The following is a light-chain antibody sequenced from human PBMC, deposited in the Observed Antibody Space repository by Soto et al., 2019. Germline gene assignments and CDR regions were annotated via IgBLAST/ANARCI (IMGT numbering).Light chain of an antibody. CDR3: RSYAAGQTLV. CDR1: SSDVGGYEY. Sequence: QSALTQPRSVSGSPGQSVTISCSGTSSDVGGYEYVSWYQQHPGKAPTLIIYHVAQRPSGVPDRFSASKSGTTASLTISGLQAEDESEYCCRSYAAGQTLVVGGGTKVTVL. CDR2: HVA. J-gene: IGLJ2*01. V-gene: IGLV2-11*01.